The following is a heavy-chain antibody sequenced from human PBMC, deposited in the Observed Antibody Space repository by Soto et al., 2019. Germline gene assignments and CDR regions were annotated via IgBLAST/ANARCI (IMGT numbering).Heavy chain of an antibody. D-gene: IGHD3-22*01. J-gene: IGHJ4*02. CDR3: ARSSGYYLIDAY. CDR2: INAGNGNT. V-gene: IGHV1-3*05. Sequence: QVQLVQSGAEEKKPGASVKVSCKASGYTFTSYAMHWVRQAPGQRREWMGWINAGNGNTKYSQKCQGRVTITRNTSASTAYMELSSLRSEDTAVYYCARSSGYYLIDAYWGQGTLVTVSS. CDR1: GYTFTSYA.